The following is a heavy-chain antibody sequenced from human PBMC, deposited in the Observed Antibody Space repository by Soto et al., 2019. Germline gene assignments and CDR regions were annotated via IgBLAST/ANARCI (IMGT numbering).Heavy chain of an antibody. CDR2: IYPGDSDT. CDR1: GYSFTNHW. V-gene: IGHV5-51*01. J-gene: IGHJ4*02. Sequence: VESLKISCKGSGYSFTNHWIGWVRQMPGKGLEWMGIIYPGDSDTRYSPSFQGQVTISADKSISTAYLRWSSLRASDTAIYYCARLEYGDRSYFVFWGQGALVTVSS. D-gene: IGHD4-17*01. CDR3: ARLEYGDRSYFVF.